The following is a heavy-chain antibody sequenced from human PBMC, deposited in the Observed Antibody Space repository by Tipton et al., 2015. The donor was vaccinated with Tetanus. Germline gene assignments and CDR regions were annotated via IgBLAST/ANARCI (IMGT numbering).Heavy chain of an antibody. CDR1: GFTFSSYG. J-gene: IGHJ4*02. Sequence: SLRLSCEVSGFTFSSYGMHWVRRAPGKELEWVADISHDGGYKYYADSVQGRFTISRDNSKNTLYLQMNSLRAEDTAVYYCARGRLAVTTQGCYFDYWGQGTLVTVSS. CDR3: ARGRLAVTTQGCYFDY. CDR2: ISHDGGYK. D-gene: IGHD2-21*02. V-gene: IGHV3-30*03.